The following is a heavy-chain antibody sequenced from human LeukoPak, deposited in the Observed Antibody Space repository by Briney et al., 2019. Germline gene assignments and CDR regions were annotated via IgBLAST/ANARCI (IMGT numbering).Heavy chain of an antibody. V-gene: IGHV3-7*04. Sequence: GGSLRLSCAASGFNFGDSRMTWVRQAPGKGLQWVANVNQDGTEKHFLDSVEGRFTISRDNAKKSLCLQMSSLRPEDTALYFCVKGDWYFESWGQGTLVTVSS. J-gene: IGHJ4*02. CDR1: GFNFGDSR. D-gene: IGHD2-21*01. CDR3: VKGDWYFES. CDR2: VNQDGTEK.